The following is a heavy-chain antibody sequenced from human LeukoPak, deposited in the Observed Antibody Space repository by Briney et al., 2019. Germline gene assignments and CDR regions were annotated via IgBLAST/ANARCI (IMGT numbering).Heavy chain of an antibody. D-gene: IGHD6-19*01. CDR3: ARDNQQWLVLGNWFDP. CDR2: INHSGST. V-gene: IGHV4-34*01. CDR1: GGSFSGYY. Sequence: SETLSLTCAVYGGSFSGYYWSWIRQPPGKGLEWIGEINHSGSTYYNPSLKSRVTISVDTSKNQFSLKLSSVAAADTAVYYCARDNQQWLVLGNWFDPWGQGTLVTVSS. J-gene: IGHJ5*02.